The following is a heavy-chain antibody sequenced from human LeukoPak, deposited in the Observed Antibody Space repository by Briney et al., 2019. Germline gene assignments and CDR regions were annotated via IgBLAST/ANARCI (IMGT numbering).Heavy chain of an antibody. CDR2: ISTDGSTT. V-gene: IGHV3-74*01. CDR1: GFGFSSYW. J-gene: IGHJ6*03. D-gene: IGHD1-26*01. CDR3: AKNRGAGSHYYYHMNV. Sequence: GGSLRLSCAASGFGFSSYWMHWVRQVPGRGPLWVSHISTDGSTTNYADSVKGRFTTSRDNANNTLYLQLNSLRVEDTAVYYCAKNRGAGSHYYYHMNVWGKGTTVTVSS.